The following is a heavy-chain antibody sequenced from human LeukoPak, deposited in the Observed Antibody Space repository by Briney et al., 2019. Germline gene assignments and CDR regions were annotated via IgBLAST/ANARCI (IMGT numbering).Heavy chain of an antibody. CDR1: GYTFTSYD. CDR3: ARGSYFRWFDP. CDR2: MNPNSGNT. Sequence: GASVKVSCKASGYTFTSYDINWVRQATGQGLEWMGWMNPNSGNTGYAQKLQGRVTITRNTSISTAYMELSSLRSEDTAVYYCARGSYFRWFDPWGQGTLVTVSS. J-gene: IGHJ5*02. V-gene: IGHV1-8*03. D-gene: IGHD5-18*01.